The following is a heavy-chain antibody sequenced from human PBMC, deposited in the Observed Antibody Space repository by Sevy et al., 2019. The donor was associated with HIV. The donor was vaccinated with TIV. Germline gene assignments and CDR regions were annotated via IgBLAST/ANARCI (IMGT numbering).Heavy chain of an antibody. CDR1: GGSISRSNW. CDR2: VYHSGST. CDR3: ARKHQYSDFWPYFFDY. J-gene: IGHJ4*02. V-gene: IGHV4-4*01. D-gene: IGHD3-3*01. Sequence: SEILSLTCAVSGGSISRSNWWSWVRQPPGKGLEWIGEVYHSGSTNYNPSLKNRVTISIDKSKNQFSLRMTSVTAADTAIYSSARKHQYSDFWPYFFDYWGQGTLVTVSS.